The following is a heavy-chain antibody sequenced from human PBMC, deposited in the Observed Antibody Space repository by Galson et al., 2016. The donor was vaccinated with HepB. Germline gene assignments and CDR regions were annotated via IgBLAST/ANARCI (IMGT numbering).Heavy chain of an antibody. J-gene: IGHJ5*02. CDR1: GFTFGDYA. CDR3: AKAAQYCSSSSCRNWFDP. D-gene: IGHD2-2*01. Sequence: SLRLSCAASGFTFGDYAMHWVRQAPGKGLEWVSGISWNSGNTGYADSVKGRFTISRDNPKNSLYLQMNSLRAEDTALYYCAKAAQYCSSSSCRNWFDPWGQGTLVIVSS. CDR2: ISWNSGNT. V-gene: IGHV3-9*01.